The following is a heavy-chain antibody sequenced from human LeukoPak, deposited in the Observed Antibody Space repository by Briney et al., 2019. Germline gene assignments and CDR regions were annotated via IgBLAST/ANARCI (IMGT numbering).Heavy chain of an antibody. D-gene: IGHD6-13*01. V-gene: IGHV1-24*01. CDR3: ARGRPTTSIAAAGVNWFDP. Sequence: ASVKVSCKVSGYTLTELSMHWVRQAPGKGPEWMGGFDPEDGETIYAQKFQGRVTITADKSTSTAYMELSSLRSEDTAVYYCARGRPTTSIAAAGVNWFDPWGQGTLVTVSS. J-gene: IGHJ5*02. CDR1: GYTLTELS. CDR2: FDPEDGET.